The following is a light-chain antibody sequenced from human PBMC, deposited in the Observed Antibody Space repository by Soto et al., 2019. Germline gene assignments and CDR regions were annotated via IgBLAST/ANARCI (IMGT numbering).Light chain of an antibody. Sequence: SYELTQPPSVSVAPGKTARITCGGNNIGSKSVHWYQQKPGQAPGLVIYYDSDRPSGIPERFSGSKSGNTATLTISRGQAGDEADYFCQVWDSSRDPYVFGTGTTVTVL. CDR1: NIGSKS. CDR2: YDS. J-gene: IGLJ1*01. CDR3: QVWDSSRDPYV. V-gene: IGLV3-21*04.